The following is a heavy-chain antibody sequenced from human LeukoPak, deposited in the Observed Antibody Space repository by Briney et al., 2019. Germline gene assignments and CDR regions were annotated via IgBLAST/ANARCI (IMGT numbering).Heavy chain of an antibody. J-gene: IGHJ6*02. CDR2: ILYDGSNK. V-gene: IGHV3-33*01. CDR3: ARDTREDYYDSSGLLYGMDV. Sequence: PGRSLRLSCAASGFTFSSYGMHWVRQAPGKGLEWVAVILYDGSNKYYADSVKGRFTISRDNSKNTLYLQMNSLRAEDTAVYYCARDTREDYYDSSGLLYGMDVWGQGTTVTVSS. CDR1: GFTFSSYG. D-gene: IGHD3-22*01.